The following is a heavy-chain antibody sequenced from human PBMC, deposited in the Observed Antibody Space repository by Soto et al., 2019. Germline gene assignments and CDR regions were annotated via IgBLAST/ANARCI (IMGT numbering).Heavy chain of an antibody. CDR2: ISGRGDGT. CDR1: GFTFYNYA. D-gene: IGHD2-8*01. J-gene: IGHJ3*01. CDR3: AKKGLGSLASYCTTGGCHYAFDA. Sequence: EVQLLESGGGLVRPGGSLRLSCAASGFTFYNYAMNWVRQAPGKALEWVSTISGRGDGTDYADYVKGRFTISRDNSRNTAYLRLNTRRAEDTAVYYCAKKGLGSLASYCTTGGCHYAFDAWGQGTLVTVSS. V-gene: IGHV3-23*01.